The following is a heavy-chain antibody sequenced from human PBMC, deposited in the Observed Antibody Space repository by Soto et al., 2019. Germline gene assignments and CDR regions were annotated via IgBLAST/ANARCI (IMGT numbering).Heavy chain of an antibody. V-gene: IGHV3-23*01. Sequence: PGGSLRLSCAASGFTFSSYAMSWVRQAPGKGLEWVSGISGSGDSTYYADSVKDRFTISRDNSRNTLDLQMNSLRAEDTAVYYCAKDRRDSSGYYYPGYWGQGTLVTVSS. D-gene: IGHD3-22*01. J-gene: IGHJ4*02. CDR3: AKDRRDSSGYYYPGY. CDR1: GFTFSSYA. CDR2: ISGSGDST.